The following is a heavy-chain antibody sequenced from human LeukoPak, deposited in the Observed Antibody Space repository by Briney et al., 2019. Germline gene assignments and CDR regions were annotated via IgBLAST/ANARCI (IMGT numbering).Heavy chain of an antibody. CDR1: GFTVSSNY. D-gene: IGHD3-10*01. CDR2: IYSGGST. J-gene: IGHJ3*02. CDR3: ARDLGGYGSVDAFDI. Sequence: PGGSLRLSCAASGFTVSSNYMSWVRQAPGKGLEWVSVIYSGGSTYYADSVKGRFTISRDNSKNTLYLQMNSLRAEDTAVYYCARDLGGYGSVDAFDIWGQGTMVTVSS. V-gene: IGHV3-53*01.